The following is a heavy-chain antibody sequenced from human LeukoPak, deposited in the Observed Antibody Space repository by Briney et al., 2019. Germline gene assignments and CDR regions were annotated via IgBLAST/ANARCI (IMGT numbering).Heavy chain of an antibody. D-gene: IGHD4-17*01. CDR3: AKDRMLYGDYANYFDY. Sequence: GGSLRLSCAASGFTFSSCAMSWVRQAPGKGLEWVSAISGSGGSTYYADSVKGRFTISRDNSKNTLYLQMNSLRAEDTAVYYCAKDRMLYGDYANYFDYWGQGTLVTVSS. CDR2: ISGSGGST. J-gene: IGHJ4*02. CDR1: GFTFSSCA. V-gene: IGHV3-23*01.